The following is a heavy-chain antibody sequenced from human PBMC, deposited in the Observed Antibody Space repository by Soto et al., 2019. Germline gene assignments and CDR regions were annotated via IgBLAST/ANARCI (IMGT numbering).Heavy chain of an antibody. CDR1: GYTFSSYA. J-gene: IGHJ4*02. CDR3: ARDTGDGTFDF. V-gene: IGHV1-3*01. Sequence: QVHLVQSGAEVRKPGASVKVSCKASGYTFSSYAMHWVRQAPGQRLEWMGWINAGYGNTKSSQKFQDRVTISRDTSASTAYKELTSLRSEDTAVYYCARDTGDGTFDFWGPGTLVTVSS. D-gene: IGHD7-27*01. CDR2: INAGYGNT.